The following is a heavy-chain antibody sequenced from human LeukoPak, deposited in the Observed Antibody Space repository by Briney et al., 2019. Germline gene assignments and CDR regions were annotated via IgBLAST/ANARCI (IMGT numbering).Heavy chain of an antibody. CDR1: GGSISSYY. J-gene: IGHJ5*02. CDR2: IYYSGST. Sequence: SETLSLTGTVSGGSISSYYWSWIRQPPGKGLEWIGYIYYSGSTNYNPSLKSRVTISVDTSKNQFSLKLSSVTAADTAVYYCARREYSNYVGGWFDPWGQGTLVTVSS. CDR3: ARREYSNYVGGWFDP. V-gene: IGHV4-59*01. D-gene: IGHD4-11*01.